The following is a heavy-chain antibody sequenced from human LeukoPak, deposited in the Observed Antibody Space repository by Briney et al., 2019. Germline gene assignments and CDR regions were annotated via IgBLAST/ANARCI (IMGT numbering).Heavy chain of an antibody. V-gene: IGHV4-59*01. D-gene: IGHD5-12*01. CDR2: IYYSGST. CDR3: ARDQGGYDKGDYYYYGMDV. Sequence: PSETLCLTCTASGCSISSYYWSWIRQPPGKGLEWIGYIYYSGSTNYNPSLKSRVTISVDTSKNQFSLKLSSVTAADTAVYYCARDQGGYDKGDYYYYGMDVWGKGTTVTVSS. CDR1: GCSISSYY. J-gene: IGHJ6*04.